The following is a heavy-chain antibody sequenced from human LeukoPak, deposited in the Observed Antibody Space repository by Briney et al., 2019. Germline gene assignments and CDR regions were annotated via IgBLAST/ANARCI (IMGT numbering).Heavy chain of an antibody. Sequence: GGSLRLSCAASGFTLSSYSMNWVRQAPGKGLEWVSSISSSSSYIYYADSVKGRFTISRDNAKNSLYLQMNSLRAEDTAVYYCARDYCSSTSCYGYYGMDVWGQGTTVTVSS. CDR1: GFTLSSYS. D-gene: IGHD2-2*01. CDR2: ISSSSSYI. J-gene: IGHJ6*02. CDR3: ARDYCSSTSCYGYYGMDV. V-gene: IGHV3-21*01.